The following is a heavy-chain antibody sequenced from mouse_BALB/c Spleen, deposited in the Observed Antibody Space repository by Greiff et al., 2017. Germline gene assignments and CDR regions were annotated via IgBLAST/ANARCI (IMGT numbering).Heavy chain of an antibody. V-gene: IGHV1-87*01. J-gene: IGHJ4*01. CDR3: ARHYYGGRYYYAMDY. CDR1: GYTFTSYW. D-gene: IGHD1-1*01. Sequence: VQLLQSGAELVRPGASVKLSCKASGYTFTSYWMQWVKQRPGQGLEWVGAIYPGDGDTRYTQKFKGKATVSADKSSSTAYLQLSSMASEDSAVYYCARHYYGGRYYYAMDYWGQGTSVTVSS. CDR2: IYPGDGDT.